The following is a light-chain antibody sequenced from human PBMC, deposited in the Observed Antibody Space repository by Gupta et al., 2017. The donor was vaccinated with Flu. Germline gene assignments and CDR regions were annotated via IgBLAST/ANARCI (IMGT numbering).Light chain of an antibody. CDR3: AVWDDSLNGVV. J-gene: IGLJ2*01. V-gene: IGLV1-44*01. CDR1: SSNIGSNN. CDR2: KNN. Sequence: QAVLPHPPSASATPGQGVTFSFSGSSSNIGSNNVNWYQQLPGTAPKLLIYKNNQRHSGVPERFSGSKSGTSASLAISGLQAEDEADYYCAVWDDSLNGVVFGGGTKLTVL.